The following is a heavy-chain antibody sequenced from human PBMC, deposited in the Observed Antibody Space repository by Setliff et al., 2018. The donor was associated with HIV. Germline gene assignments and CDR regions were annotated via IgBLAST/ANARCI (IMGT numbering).Heavy chain of an antibody. CDR3: VRDMSVKHFSDTTSRTAVYYFGY. V-gene: IGHV1-18*01. CDR1: GESLSNYV. J-gene: IGHJ4*02. Sequence: GASVKVSCKASGESLSNYVITWVRRAPGQGLEWMGWISTYSDETSYSQNLQGRLTMTTGTSTGTAYMELRSLRSDDTAVYYCVRDMSVKHFSDTTSRTAVYYFGYWGQRTLVTVAS. D-gene: IGHD3-3*02. CDR2: ISTYSDET.